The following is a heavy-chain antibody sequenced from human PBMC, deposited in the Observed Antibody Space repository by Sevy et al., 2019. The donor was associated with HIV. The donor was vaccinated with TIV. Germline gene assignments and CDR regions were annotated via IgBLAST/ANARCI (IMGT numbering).Heavy chain of an antibody. CDR2: IYTSGST. V-gene: IGHV4-61*02. J-gene: IGHJ4*02. CDR1: GGSISSGSYY. CDR3: AREWPGAVAALHFDY. Sequence: SETLSLTCTVSGGSISSGSYYWSWIRQPAGKGLEWIVRIYTSGSTNYNPSLKSRVTISVDTSKNQFSLKLSSVTAADTAVYYSAREWPGAVAALHFDYWGQGTLVTVSS. D-gene: IGHD6-19*01.